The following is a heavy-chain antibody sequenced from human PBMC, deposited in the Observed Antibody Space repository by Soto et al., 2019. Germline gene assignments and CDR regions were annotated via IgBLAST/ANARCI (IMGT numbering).Heavy chain of an antibody. Sequence: VGSLRLSCAASGFSFSTYAMAWGRQAPGKGLEWLSAISGSGSDAYYTDSVRGRFTISRDNSKDTLLLQMSSVRSEDTALYFCIKEKLERRLAFDVWGQGTMVTLSS. J-gene: IGHJ3*01. V-gene: IGHV3-23*01. D-gene: IGHD1-1*01. CDR1: GFSFSTYA. CDR3: IKEKLERRLAFDV. CDR2: ISGSGSDA.